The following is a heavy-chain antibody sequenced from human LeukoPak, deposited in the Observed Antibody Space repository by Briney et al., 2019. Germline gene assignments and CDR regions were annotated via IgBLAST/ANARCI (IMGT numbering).Heavy chain of an antibody. Sequence: SETLSLPCAVYGGSFSGYYWSWIRQPTGKGLEWIGEINHSGSTNHNPSLKSRVTISVDTSKNQFSLKLSSVTAADTAVYYCAREGASYDIVTCYQSHYFDYWGQGTLVTVSS. CDR2: INHSGST. CDR3: AREGASYDIVTCYQSHYFDY. J-gene: IGHJ4*02. V-gene: IGHV4-34*01. D-gene: IGHD3-9*01. CDR1: GGSFSGYY.